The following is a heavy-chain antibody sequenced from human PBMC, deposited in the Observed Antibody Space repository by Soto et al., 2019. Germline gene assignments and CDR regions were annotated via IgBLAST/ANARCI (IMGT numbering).Heavy chain of an antibody. V-gene: IGHV4-30-4*01. CDR1: GGSISSGDYY. D-gene: IGHD3-10*01. CDR3: ARDYASGSGPEY. CDR2: IYYSGTT. J-gene: IGHJ4*02. Sequence: TVSGGSISSGDYYWSWIRQPPGKGLEWIGYIYYSGTTYYSPSLKSRVTISADRSKNQFSLRLTSVTAADTAVYYCARDYASGSGPEYWGQGTLVTVSS.